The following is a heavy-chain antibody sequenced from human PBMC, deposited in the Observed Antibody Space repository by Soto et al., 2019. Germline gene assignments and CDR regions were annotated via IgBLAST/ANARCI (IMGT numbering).Heavy chain of an antibody. CDR2: IFHSGIT. V-gene: IGHV4-59*01. Sequence: LSLTCFISGGSFSNDYWTWIRQSPGKGLEWIGYIFHSGITDYNPSVKSRVTISIDKSRNLFSLNLTSVTAADTAVYYCARDRYFYDSRGYYRTLDSWGQGTLVTVSS. J-gene: IGHJ5*01. CDR1: GGSFSNDY. CDR3: ARDRYFYDSRGYYRTLDS. D-gene: IGHD3-22*01.